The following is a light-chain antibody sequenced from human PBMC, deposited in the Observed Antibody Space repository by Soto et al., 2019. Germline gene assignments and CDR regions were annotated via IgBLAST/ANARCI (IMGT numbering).Light chain of an antibody. CDR2: KAS. CDR1: QSISSW. Sequence: DIQMTQSPSTLSASVGDRVTITCRASQSISSWLAWYQQKPGKAPKLLIYKASSLESGVPSRFSGSGSGTEFTLTIRSLQPDYFATYYCQQYNSFTTFGQGTKGEIK. V-gene: IGKV1-5*03. J-gene: IGKJ1*01. CDR3: QQYNSFTT.